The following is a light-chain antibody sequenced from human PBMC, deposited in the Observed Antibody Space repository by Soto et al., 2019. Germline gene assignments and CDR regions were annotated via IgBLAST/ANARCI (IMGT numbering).Light chain of an antibody. CDR1: QSVSSN. Sequence: EIVLTQSPGTLSLSPGERATLSCRASQSVSSNLAWYQQKPGQAPRLLIYGASTRATGIPARFSGSGSGTDFTLTISCLQSEDFATYYCQQYYSYPLTFGGGTKVDIK. V-gene: IGKV3D-15*01. J-gene: IGKJ4*01. CDR3: QQYYSYPLT. CDR2: GAS.